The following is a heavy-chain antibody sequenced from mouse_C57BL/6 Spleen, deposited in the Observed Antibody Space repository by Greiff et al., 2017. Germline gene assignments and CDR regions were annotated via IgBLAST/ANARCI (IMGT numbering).Heavy chain of an antibody. J-gene: IGHJ4*01. Sequence: QVQLQQPGAELVKPGASVKMSCKASGYTFTSYWITWVKQRPGQGLEWIGDIYPGSGSTNYNEKFKSKATLTVDTSTSTAYMQLSSLTSEDTAVYNCARQNYYGSSYVYAMDYWGQGTSVTVSS. CDR1: GYTFTSYW. CDR3: ARQNYYGSSYVYAMDY. V-gene: IGHV1-55*01. D-gene: IGHD1-1*01. CDR2: IYPGSGST.